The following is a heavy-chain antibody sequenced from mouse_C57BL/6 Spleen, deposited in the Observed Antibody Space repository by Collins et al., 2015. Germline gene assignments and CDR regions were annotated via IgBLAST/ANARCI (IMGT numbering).Heavy chain of an antibody. CDR2: IDLNSGGT. V-gene: IGHV1-72*01. Sequence: VQLQQSGPELVKPGASVKLSCKASGYTFTSYWMHWVKQRPGRGLEWIGRIDLNSGGTKYNEKFKSKATLTVDKPSSTAYMQLSSLTSEDSAVYYCARWDYGSSYVDYWGQGTTLTVSS. CDR1: GYTFTSYW. D-gene: IGHD1-1*01. J-gene: IGHJ2*01. CDR3: ARWDYGSSYVDY.